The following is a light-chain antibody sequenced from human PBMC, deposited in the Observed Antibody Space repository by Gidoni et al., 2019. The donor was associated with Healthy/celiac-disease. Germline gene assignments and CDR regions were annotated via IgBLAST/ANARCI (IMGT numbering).Light chain of an antibody. CDR3: QQYNNWPTLT. V-gene: IGKV3-15*01. CDR2: GAS. J-gene: IGKJ4*01. CDR1: QSVSSN. Sequence: EIVMTQSPATLSVSPGERATLSCRASQSVSSNLAWYQQKPGQAPRLLIYGASTRATGIPARFSGSGSGTEFTLTFSSLQSEDFAVYYCQQYNNWPTLTFGGXTKVEIK.